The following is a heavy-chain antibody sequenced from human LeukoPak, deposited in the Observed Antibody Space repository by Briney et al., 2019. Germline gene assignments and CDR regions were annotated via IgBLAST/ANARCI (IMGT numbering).Heavy chain of an antibody. J-gene: IGHJ4*02. Sequence: GGSLRLSCAASGFTFSDYYMSWIRQAPGKGLEWVSAISGSGGSTYYADSVKGRFTISRDNSKNTLYLQMNSLRAEDTAVYYCAKDLGYCSGGSCYHPFDYWGQGTLVTVSS. D-gene: IGHD2-15*01. V-gene: IGHV3-23*01. CDR2: ISGSGGST. CDR3: AKDLGYCSGGSCYHPFDY. CDR1: GFTFSDYY.